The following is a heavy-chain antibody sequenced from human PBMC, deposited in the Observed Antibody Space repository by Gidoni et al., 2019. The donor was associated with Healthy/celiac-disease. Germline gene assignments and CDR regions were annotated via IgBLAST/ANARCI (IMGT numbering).Heavy chain of an antibody. CDR1: GFTVSSNY. CDR3: ARGLDFWTGSDY. J-gene: IGHJ4*02. D-gene: IGHD3-3*01. Sequence: EVQLVESGGGLIQPGGSLRLSCAAPGFTVSSNYMSWVRQAPGKGLEWVSVIYSGGSTYYADSVKGRFTISRDNYKNTLYLQMNSLRAEDTAVYYCARGLDFWTGSDYWGQGTLVTVSS. CDR2: IYSGGST. V-gene: IGHV3-53*01.